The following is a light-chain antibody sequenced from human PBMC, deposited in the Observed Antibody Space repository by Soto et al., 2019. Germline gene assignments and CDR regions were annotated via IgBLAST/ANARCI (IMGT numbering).Light chain of an antibody. Sequence: DIQMTQFPSTLSASVGDRVPITCRASESISSWLAWYQQKPGKAPKILIYKASTLQSGVPSRFTGSGSGTEFTLTISSLQPDDFATYYCQHYSVFPLTFGGGTKVEIK. CDR2: KAS. J-gene: IGKJ4*01. CDR1: ESISSW. V-gene: IGKV1-5*03. CDR3: QHYSVFPLT.